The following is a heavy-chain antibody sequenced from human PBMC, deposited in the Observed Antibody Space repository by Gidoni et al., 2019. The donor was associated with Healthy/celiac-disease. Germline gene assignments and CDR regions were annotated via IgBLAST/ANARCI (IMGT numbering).Heavy chain of an antibody. CDR1: GFTFDEYA. Sequence: EVQLVESGGGVVQPGGSLRLSCAASGFTFDEYAMHWVRQAPGKGLEWVSLISGDGGSTYYADSVKGRFTISRDNSKNSLYLQMNSLRTEDTALYYCAKDRVTERITIFGVVIIRHYGMDVWGQGTTVTVSS. CDR3: AKDRVTERITIFGVVIIRHYGMDV. V-gene: IGHV3-43*02. CDR2: ISGDGGST. J-gene: IGHJ6*02. D-gene: IGHD3-3*01.